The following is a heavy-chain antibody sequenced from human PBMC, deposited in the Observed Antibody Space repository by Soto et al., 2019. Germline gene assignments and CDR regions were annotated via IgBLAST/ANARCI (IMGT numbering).Heavy chain of an antibody. Sequence: CAASGFTFNIYGMHWVRQAPDKGLEWVALISYDGSNQYYADSVKGRFTISRGNSKNTLFLQMNSLRADDTAVYYCAKDQASGQGSFDSWGQGTLVTVSS. CDR1: GFTFNIYG. CDR3: AKDQASGQGSFDS. CDR2: ISYDGSNQ. V-gene: IGHV3-30*18. J-gene: IGHJ4*02.